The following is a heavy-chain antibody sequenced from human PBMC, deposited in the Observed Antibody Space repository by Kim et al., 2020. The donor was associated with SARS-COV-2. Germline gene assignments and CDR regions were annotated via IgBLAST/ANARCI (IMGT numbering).Heavy chain of an antibody. J-gene: IGHJ5*02. CDR1: GGSFSGYY. D-gene: IGHD6-25*01. Sequence: SETLSLTCAVYGGSFSGYYWSWIRQPPGKGLEWIGEINHSGSTNYNPSLKSRVTISVDTSKNQFSLKLSSVTAADTAVYYCAREGAYPLRSGAGVWFDPWGQGTLVTVSS. CDR2: INHSGST. V-gene: IGHV4-34*01. CDR3: AREGAYPLRSGAGVWFDP.